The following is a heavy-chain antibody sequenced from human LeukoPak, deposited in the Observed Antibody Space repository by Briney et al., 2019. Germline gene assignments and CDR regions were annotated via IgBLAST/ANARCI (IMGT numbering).Heavy chain of an antibody. CDR2: ISYDGSNK. Sequence: SGRSLRLSCAASGFTFSSYAMHWVRQAPGKGLEWVAVISYDGSNKYYADSVKGRFTISRDNSKNTLYLQMNSLRAEDTAVYYCARDFVACVDAWGKGTTVTVSS. V-gene: IGHV3-30-3*01. J-gene: IGHJ6*04. D-gene: IGHD3-3*01. CDR1: GFTFSSYA. CDR3: ARDFVACVDA.